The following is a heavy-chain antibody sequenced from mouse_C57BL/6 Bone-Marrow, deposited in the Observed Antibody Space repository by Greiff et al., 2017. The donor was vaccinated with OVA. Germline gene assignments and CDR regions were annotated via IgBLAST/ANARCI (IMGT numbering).Heavy chain of an antibody. V-gene: IGHV1-4*01. CDR3: AREDGNWFAY. Sequence: QVQLKQSGAELARPGASVKMSCKASGYTFTSYTMHWVKQRPGQGLEWIGYINPSSGYTKYNQKFKEKATLTADKYSSTAYMQLSSLTSEDSAVYYCAREDGNWFAYWGQGTLVTVSA. J-gene: IGHJ3*01. CDR2: INPSSGYT. CDR1: GYTFTSYT. D-gene: IGHD2-1*01.